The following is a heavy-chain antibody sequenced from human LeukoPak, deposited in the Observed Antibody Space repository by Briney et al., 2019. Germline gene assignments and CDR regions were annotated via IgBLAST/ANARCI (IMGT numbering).Heavy chain of an antibody. V-gene: IGHV4-30-2*01. CDR1: GGSISSGGYY. J-gene: IGHJ2*01. CDR3: AREGVGWFDL. D-gene: IGHD6-19*01. Sequence: SQTLSLTCTVSGGSISSGGYYWRWIRQPPGKGLEWIGYIYHSGSTYYNPSLKSRVTISVDRSKNQFSLKLSSVTAADTAVYYCAREGVGWFDLWGRGTLVTVSS. CDR2: IYHSGST.